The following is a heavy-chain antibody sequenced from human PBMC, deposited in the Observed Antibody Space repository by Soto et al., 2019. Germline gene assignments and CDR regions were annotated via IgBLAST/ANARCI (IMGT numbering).Heavy chain of an antibody. V-gene: IGHV4-59*08. CDR3: ARLNRLRFMNYYYYYMDV. J-gene: IGHJ6*03. Sequence: SEILSLTCTVSGGSISSYYWSWIRQPPGKGLEWIGYIYYSGSTNYNPSLKSRVTISVDTSKNQFSLKLSSVTAADTAVYYCARLNRLRFMNYYYYYMDVWGKGTTVTVSS. CDR2: IYYSGST. CDR1: GGSISSYY. D-gene: IGHD4-17*01.